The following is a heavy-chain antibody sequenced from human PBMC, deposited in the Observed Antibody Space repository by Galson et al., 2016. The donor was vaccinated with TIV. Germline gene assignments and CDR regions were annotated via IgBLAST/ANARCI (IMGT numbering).Heavy chain of an antibody. D-gene: IGHD2-8*01. CDR1: IVSISSPNYF. CDR2: TYYTGDT. CDR3: ARHYEWGPGLGAFDL. Sequence: ETLSLTCTVSIVSISSPNYFWGWIRQTPGKGLDWIGTTYYTGDTFYNPSLKTRVTISVDTSKNHFSLKFTSVTAADTAIYFCARHYEWGPGLGAFDLWGPGAMVTVSS. J-gene: IGHJ3*01. V-gene: IGHV4-39*01.